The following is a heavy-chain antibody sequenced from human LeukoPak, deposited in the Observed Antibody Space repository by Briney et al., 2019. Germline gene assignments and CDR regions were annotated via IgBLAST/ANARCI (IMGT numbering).Heavy chain of an antibody. J-gene: IGHJ4*02. Sequence: SETLSLTCTVSGGSISDYYWSWIRQPQGKGLEWIGYIYYSGSTNYSPSLRSRVTMSVDTSNNQLSLKVNSATAADTAVYYCARGVPGNVDYWGQGTLVTVSS. CDR3: ARGVPGNVDY. D-gene: IGHD1-1*01. CDR1: GGSISDYY. CDR2: IYYSGST. V-gene: IGHV4-59*01.